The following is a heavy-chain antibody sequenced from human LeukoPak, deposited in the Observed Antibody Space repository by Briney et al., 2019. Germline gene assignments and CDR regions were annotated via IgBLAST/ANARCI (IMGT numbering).Heavy chain of an antibody. CDR1: GGSISSNNYY. CDR2: IYYSGST. Sequence: SETLSLTCTVSGGSISSNNYYWGWIRQPPGKGLEWIGSIYYSGSTYYNPSLKSRVTISVDTSENQFSLKLSSVTAADTALYYCSRASSMSYYDYWGQGTLVSVSS. J-gene: IGHJ4*02. V-gene: IGHV4-39*07. CDR3: SRASSMSYYDY. D-gene: IGHD6-19*01.